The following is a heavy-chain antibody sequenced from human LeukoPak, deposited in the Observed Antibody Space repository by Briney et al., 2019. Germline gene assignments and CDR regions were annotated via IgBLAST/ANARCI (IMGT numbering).Heavy chain of an antibody. J-gene: IGHJ4*02. CDR3: ARSEDRWGSVDY. V-gene: IGHV1-69*04. CDR1: GYTFTSYG. D-gene: IGHD7-27*01. CDR2: IIPILGIA. Sequence: AASVKVSCKASGYTFTSYGISWVRQAPGQGLEWMGRIIPILGIANYAQKLQGRVTITADKSTSTAYMELSSLRSEDTAVYYCARSEDRWGSVDYWGQGTLVTVSS.